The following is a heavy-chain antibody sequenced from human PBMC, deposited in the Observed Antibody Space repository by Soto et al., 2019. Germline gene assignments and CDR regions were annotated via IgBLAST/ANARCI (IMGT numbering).Heavy chain of an antibody. Sequence: QLQLQESGPGLLKPSETLSLTCTVSGDSISTSNYYWSWIRQSPGKGLEWIGSVFYSGSSYYNPSLTSRVTIYVDASRNQFSLRVNSVTAADTAVYYCASRKREEICSSGNCYFTYWGQGTLVTVSS. CDR3: ASRKREEICSSGNCYFTY. J-gene: IGHJ4*02. CDR2: VFYSGSS. CDR1: GDSISTSNYY. D-gene: IGHD2-2*01. V-gene: IGHV4-39*01.